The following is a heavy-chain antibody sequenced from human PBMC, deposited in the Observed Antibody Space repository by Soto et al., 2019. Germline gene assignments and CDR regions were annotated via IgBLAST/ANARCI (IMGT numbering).Heavy chain of an antibody. CDR2: IDWDDDK. CDR1: GFSLSTSGMC. J-gene: IGHJ6*02. Sequence: SGPTLVNPTQTLTLTCTFSGFSLSTSGMCVSWIRQPPGKALEWLALIDWDDDKYYSTSLKTRLTISKDTSKNQVVLTMTNMDPVDTATYYCARIHGDIGYYYGMDVWGQGTTVTVSS. CDR3: ARIHGDIGYYYGMDV. D-gene: IGHD5-12*01. V-gene: IGHV2-70*01.